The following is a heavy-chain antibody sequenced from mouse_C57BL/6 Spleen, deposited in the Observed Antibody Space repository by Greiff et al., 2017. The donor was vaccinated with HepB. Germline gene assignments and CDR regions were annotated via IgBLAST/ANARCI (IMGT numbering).Heavy chain of an antibody. CDR2: ISSGSSTI. J-gene: IGHJ3*01. D-gene: IGHD1-1*01. Sequence: EVKLVESGGGLVKPGGSLKLSCAASGFTFSDYGMHWVRQAPEKGLEWVAYISSGSSTIYYADTVKGRFTISRDNAKNTLFLQMTSLRSEDTAMYYCARPYYYGSSYSVWFAYWGQGTLVTVSA. CDR3: ARPYYYGSSYSVWFAY. CDR1: GFTFSDYG. V-gene: IGHV5-17*01.